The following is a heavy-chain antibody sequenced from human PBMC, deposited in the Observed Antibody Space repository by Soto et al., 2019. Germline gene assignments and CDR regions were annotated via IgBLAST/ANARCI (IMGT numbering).Heavy chain of an antibody. D-gene: IGHD2-15*01. CDR2: ISSSSSTI. CDR1: GFTFSSYS. J-gene: IGHJ6*02. CDR3: ARGSAVVAARNYYYYGMDV. Sequence: GGSLRLSCAASGFTFSSYSMNWVRQAPGKGLEWVSYISSSSSTIYYADSVKGRFTISRDNAKNSLYLQMNSLRDGDTAVYYCARGSAVVAARNYYYYGMDVWGQGTTVTVSS. V-gene: IGHV3-48*02.